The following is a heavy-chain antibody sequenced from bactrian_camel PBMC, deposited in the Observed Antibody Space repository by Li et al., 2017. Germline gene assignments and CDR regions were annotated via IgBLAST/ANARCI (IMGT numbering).Heavy chain of an antibody. V-gene: IGHV3S53*01. CDR2: IDSDGT. CDR1: GDAVNSLC. CDR3: AADYGECTVASSDLRMVDY. J-gene: IGHJ4*01. D-gene: IGHD6*01. Sequence: HVQLVESGGGSVQAGGSLRLSCAASGDAVNSLCMAWFRQAPGKEREGVAAIDSDGTTYAESVKGRFTISKDIAENTLYLQMNSLNPEDTALYFCAADYGECTVASSDLRMVDYWGQGTQVTVS.